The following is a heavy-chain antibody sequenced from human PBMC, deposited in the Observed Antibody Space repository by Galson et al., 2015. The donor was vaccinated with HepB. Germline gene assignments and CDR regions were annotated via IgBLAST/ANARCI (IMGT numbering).Heavy chain of an antibody. D-gene: IGHD6-13*01. CDR3: ARDTEGAAADTTDY. J-gene: IGHJ4*02. CDR1: GVTFSSYA. V-gene: IGHV1-69*04. CDR2: ITPILGIE. Sequence: SLKVSCKASGVTFSSYAIRWVRQAPGKGLEWVGSITPILGIENYAYKFQGRVTMTADNSTSTAYMELSSLRSEDTAVYYCARDTEGAAADTTDYWGQGTLVTVSS.